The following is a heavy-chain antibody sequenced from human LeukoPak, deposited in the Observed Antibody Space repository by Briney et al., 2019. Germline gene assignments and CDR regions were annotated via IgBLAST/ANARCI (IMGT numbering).Heavy chain of an antibody. CDR3: ASGRGYSGYELDY. J-gene: IGHJ4*02. V-gene: IGHV1-69*05. Sequence: SCKAXXGTXSSYAISWVRQAPGQGLEWMGRIIPIFGTANYAQKFQGRVTITTDESTSTAYMEVSSLRSEDTAVYYCASGRGYSGYELDYWGQGTLVTVSS. CDR2: IIPIFGTA. CDR1: XGTXSSYA. D-gene: IGHD5-12*01.